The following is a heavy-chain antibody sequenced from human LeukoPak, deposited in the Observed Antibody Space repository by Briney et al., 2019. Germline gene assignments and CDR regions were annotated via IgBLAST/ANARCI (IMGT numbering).Heavy chain of an antibody. Sequence: SETLSLTCTVSGGSISSYYWSWIRQPPGKGLEWIGYIYYSGSTNYNPSLKSRVTISVDTSKNQFSLKLSSVTAADTAVYYCARMRYRSSWSEGINWFDPWGQGTLVTVSS. CDR3: ARMRYRSSWSEGINWFDP. D-gene: IGHD6-13*01. J-gene: IGHJ5*02. CDR2: IYYSGST. V-gene: IGHV4-59*01. CDR1: GGSISSYY.